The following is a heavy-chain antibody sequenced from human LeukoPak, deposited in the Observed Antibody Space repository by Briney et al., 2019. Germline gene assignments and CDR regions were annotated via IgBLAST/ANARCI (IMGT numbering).Heavy chain of an antibody. V-gene: IGHV3-23*01. CDR2: ISGSGGST. D-gene: IGHD2-21*02. CDR3: AEDRRNGGNSFRFFY. CDR1: GFTFSSYA. J-gene: IGHJ4*02. Sequence: GGSLRLSCAASGFTFSSYAMSWVRQAPGKGLEWVSAISGSGGSTYYADSVKGRFTISRDNSKNTLYLQMNSLRAEDTAVYYCAEDRRNGGNSFRFFYWGQGTLVTVSS.